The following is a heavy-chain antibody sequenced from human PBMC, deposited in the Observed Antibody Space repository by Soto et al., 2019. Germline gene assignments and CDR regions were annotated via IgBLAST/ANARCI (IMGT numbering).Heavy chain of an antibody. V-gene: IGHV3-30-3*01. D-gene: IGHD3-10*01. CDR1: GFTFSSYA. J-gene: IGHJ4*02. Sequence: GGSLRLSCAASGFTFSSYAMHWVRQAPGKGLEWVAVISYDGSNKYYADSVKGRFTISRDNSKNTLYLQMNSLRAEDTAVYYCARDSGNGSGSYYLSILDYWGQGTLVTVSS. CDR2: ISYDGSNK. CDR3: ARDSGNGSGSYYLSILDY.